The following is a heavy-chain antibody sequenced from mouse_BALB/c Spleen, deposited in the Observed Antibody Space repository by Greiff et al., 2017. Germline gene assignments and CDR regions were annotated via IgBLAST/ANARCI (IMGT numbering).Heavy chain of an antibody. Sequence: QVQLQQSGAELVKPGASVKLSCKASGYTFTSYYMYWVKQRPGQGLEWIGEINPSNGGTNFNEKFKSKATLTVDKSSSTAYMQLSSLTSEDSAVYYCTRDNYGNFYAMDDWGQGTSVTVSS. CDR2: INPSNGGT. D-gene: IGHD2-1*01. CDR3: TRDNYGNFYAMDD. CDR1: GYTFTSYY. J-gene: IGHJ4*01. V-gene: IGHV1S81*02.